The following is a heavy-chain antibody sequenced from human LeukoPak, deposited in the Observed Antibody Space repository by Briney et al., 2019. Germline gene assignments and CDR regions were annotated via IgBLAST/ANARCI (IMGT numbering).Heavy chain of an antibody. CDR1: GGTFSSYT. V-gene: IGHV1-69*02. Sequence: ASVKVSCKASGGTFSSYTISWVRQAPGQRLEWMGRIIPILGIANYAQKFQGRVTITADKSTSTAYMELSSLRSEDTAVYYCARVAEPGLFDYWGQGTLVTVSS. CDR3: ARVAEPGLFDY. J-gene: IGHJ4*02. D-gene: IGHD1-14*01. CDR2: IIPILGIA.